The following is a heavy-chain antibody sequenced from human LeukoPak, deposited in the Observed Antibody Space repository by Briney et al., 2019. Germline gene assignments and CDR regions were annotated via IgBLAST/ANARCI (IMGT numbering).Heavy chain of an antibody. V-gene: IGHV3-23*05. Sequence: PGGSLRLSCAASGFTFSSYGMSWVRQAPGKGLEWVSAIETGGASTYYADSVKGRFSISRDNSKNTLYLQMNSLRAEDTAVYYCAKASAMIVVVSKHFDYWGQGTLVTVSS. CDR1: GFTFSSYG. D-gene: IGHD3-22*01. J-gene: IGHJ4*02. CDR3: AKASAMIVVVSKHFDY. CDR2: IETGGAST.